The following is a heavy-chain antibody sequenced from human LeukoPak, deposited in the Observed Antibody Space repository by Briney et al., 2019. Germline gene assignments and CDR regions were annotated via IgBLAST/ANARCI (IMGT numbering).Heavy chain of an antibody. CDR3: ASDWAGPFDY. D-gene: IGHD6-19*01. V-gene: IGHV3-7*04. CDR1: GFTFSSYW. J-gene: IGHJ4*02. Sequence: GGSLRLSCAASGFTFSSYWMSWVRQAPGKGLEWVAHIKQDGSEKYYVDSVKGRFTISRDNAKNSLYLQMKSLRAEDTAVDYGASDWAGPFDYWGQGTLVTVSS. CDR2: IKQDGSEK.